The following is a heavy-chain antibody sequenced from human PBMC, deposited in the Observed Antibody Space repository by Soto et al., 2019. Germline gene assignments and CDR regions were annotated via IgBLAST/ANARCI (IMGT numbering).Heavy chain of an antibody. CDR1: GGSFSGHS. J-gene: IGHJ5*01. CDR2: INHSGRV. V-gene: IGHV4-34*01. D-gene: IGHD3-22*01. CDR3: STGAYDTNGYSRFDP. Sequence: SETLSLTCAVYGGSFSGHSWTWIRQSPGKGLEWIGDINHSGRVNYSPSLKSRVTISLDTSKNQFSLTLSAVTAADTAMYYCSTGAYDTNGYSRFDPWGQGTLVTVSS.